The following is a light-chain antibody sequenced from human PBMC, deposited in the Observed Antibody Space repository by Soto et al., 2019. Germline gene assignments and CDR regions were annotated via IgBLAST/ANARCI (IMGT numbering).Light chain of an antibody. CDR2: GAS. V-gene: IGKV3-20*01. Sequence: EIVLTQSPGTLSLSPGERATLSCRASQSVNSNYLAWLQHKPGQAPRFLIYGASSRAAGIPDRFSGSGSGTDFTLSISRLEPEDCAMYYCHQYGTSPLTFGPGTKVDIK. CDR1: QSVNSNY. CDR3: HQYGTSPLT. J-gene: IGKJ3*01.